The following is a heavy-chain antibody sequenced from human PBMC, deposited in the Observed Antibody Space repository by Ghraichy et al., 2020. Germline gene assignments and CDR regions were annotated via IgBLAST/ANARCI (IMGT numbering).Heavy chain of an antibody. CDR1: GGTFSSYA. D-gene: IGHD4-17*01. J-gene: IGHJ1*01. Sequence: SVKVSCKASGGTFSSYAISWVRQAPGQGLEWMGGIIPIFGTANYAQKFQGRVTITADESTSTAYMELSSLRSEDTAVYYCASTALYGDYAREYFQHWGQGTLVTVSS. CDR2: IIPIFGTA. V-gene: IGHV1-69*13. CDR3: ASTALYGDYAREYFQH.